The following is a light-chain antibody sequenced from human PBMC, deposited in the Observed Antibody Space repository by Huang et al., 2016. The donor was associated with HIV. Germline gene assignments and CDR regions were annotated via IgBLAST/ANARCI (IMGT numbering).Light chain of an antibody. V-gene: IGKV1-39*01. CDR2: DAV. CDR3: QQSYAIWT. J-gene: IGKJ1*01. CDR1: QHIRNF. Sequence: DIPMTQSPSSLSASLGDRVTITCRAGQHIRNFFNWYQFKPGKAPKPLIYDAVNLQSGAPSRFSSSGYGTDFTLTIADVQPEDFATYYCQQSYAIWTFGQGTRGE.